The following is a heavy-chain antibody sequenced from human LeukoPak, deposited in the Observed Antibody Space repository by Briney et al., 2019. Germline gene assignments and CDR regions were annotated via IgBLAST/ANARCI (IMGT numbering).Heavy chain of an antibody. D-gene: IGHD3-10*01. CDR2: ISSSSSYI. CDR3: ARAMLLWFGELSTFDY. CDR1: GFTFSSYS. Sequence: GGSLRLSCAASGFTFSSYSMNWVRQAPGKGLEWVSSISSSSSYIYYADSVKGRFTISRDNAKNSLYLQMNSLRAEDKAVYYCARAMLLWFGELSTFDYWGQGTLVTVSS. J-gene: IGHJ4*02. V-gene: IGHV3-21*01.